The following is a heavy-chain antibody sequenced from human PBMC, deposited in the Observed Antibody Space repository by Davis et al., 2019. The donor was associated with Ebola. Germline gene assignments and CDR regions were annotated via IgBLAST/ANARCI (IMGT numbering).Heavy chain of an antibody. D-gene: IGHD4-17*01. Sequence: AASVKVSCKASGYTFTRFAIHWVRQAPGQRLEWMGWINAGNGNTIYSQNFQGRVTITRDTSASTVYMELSSLRSEGTAVYYCAGTSVTTRLDYYGMDVWGQGTTVTVSS. V-gene: IGHV1-3*01. CDR3: AGTSVTTRLDYYGMDV. CDR2: INAGNGNT. CDR1: GYTFTRFA. J-gene: IGHJ6*02.